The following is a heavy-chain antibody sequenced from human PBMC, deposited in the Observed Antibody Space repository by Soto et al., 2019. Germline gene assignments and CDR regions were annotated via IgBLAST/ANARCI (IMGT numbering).Heavy chain of an antibody. CDR3: ARVYYYGSGSYYNFFDY. Sequence: PSETLSLTCTVSGGSISSGDYYWSWIRQPPGKGLEWIGYIYYSGSTYYNPSLKGRVTISVDTSKNQFSLKLSSVTAADTAVYYCARVYYYGSGSYYNFFDYWGQGTLVTVYS. CDR2: IYYSGST. J-gene: IGHJ4*02. D-gene: IGHD3-10*01. V-gene: IGHV4-30-4*01. CDR1: GGSISSGDYY.